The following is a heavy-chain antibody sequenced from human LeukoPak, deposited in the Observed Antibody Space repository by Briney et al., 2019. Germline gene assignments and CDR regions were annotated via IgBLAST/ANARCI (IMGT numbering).Heavy chain of an antibody. CDR2: ISGYNANT. J-gene: IGHJ4*02. CDR3: ARGSHRLYDYVWGTYESKDY. Sequence: ASVKVSCKASGYTFTNYGISWVRQAPGQGLEWMGWISGYNANTNYVQKFQGRVTMTTDTSTHTAYMEPRSLRSDDTAVYYCARGSHRLYDYVWGTYESKDYWGQGTLVTVSS. CDR1: GYTFTNYG. V-gene: IGHV1-18*01. D-gene: IGHD3-16*01.